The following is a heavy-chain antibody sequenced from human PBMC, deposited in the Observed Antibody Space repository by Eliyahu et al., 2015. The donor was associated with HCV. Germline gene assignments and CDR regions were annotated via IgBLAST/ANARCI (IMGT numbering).Heavy chain of an antibody. CDR2: INPSRGDI. CDR1: GYTFNNYL. Sequence: QVPLVQSGAEVKEPGASVKLSCKTSGYTFNNYLIHWVRRARGQGLEWLGRINPSRGDIHYAPNFEARVTVTRDTSSNTVFMELSSLTSDDTAMYYCAREPPTTCKFDYWGQGTLVTVSS. J-gene: IGHJ4*02. V-gene: IGHV1-46*02. CDR3: AREPPTTCKFDY. D-gene: IGHD1-1*01.